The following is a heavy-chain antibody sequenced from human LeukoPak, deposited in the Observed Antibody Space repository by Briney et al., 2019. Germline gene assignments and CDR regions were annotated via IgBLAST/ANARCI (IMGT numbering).Heavy chain of an antibody. D-gene: IGHD2-2*01. CDR3: AREAIVGVPAQPGGY. Sequence: GGSLRLSCAASGFTFSSYWMHWVRQAPGKGLVWVSRINSDGSSTSYADSVKSRFTISRDNAKNTLYLQMNSLRAEDTAVYYCAREAIVGVPAQPGGYWGQGTLVTVSS. CDR1: GFTFSSYW. V-gene: IGHV3-74*01. J-gene: IGHJ4*02. CDR2: INSDGSST.